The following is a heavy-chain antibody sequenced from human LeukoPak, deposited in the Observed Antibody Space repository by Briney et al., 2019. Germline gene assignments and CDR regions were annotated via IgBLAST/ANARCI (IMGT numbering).Heavy chain of an antibody. V-gene: IGHV3-7*01. J-gene: IGHJ5*02. Sequence: GGSLRLSCAASGFTFSRYWIHWVRPAPGKGLEWVANIKQDGSEKYYVDSVKGRFTISRDNAKNSLYLQMNSLRAEDTAVYYCARRVYGDYPNWFDPWGQGTLVTVSS. CDR3: ARRVYGDYPNWFDP. CDR2: IKQDGSEK. D-gene: IGHD4-17*01. CDR1: GFTFSRYW.